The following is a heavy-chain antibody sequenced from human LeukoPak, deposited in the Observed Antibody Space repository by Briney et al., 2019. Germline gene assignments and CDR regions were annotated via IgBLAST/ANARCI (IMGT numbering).Heavy chain of an antibody. D-gene: IGHD7-27*01. CDR3: TRGTETGDDH. CDR1: GFTFSSYW. Sequence: GGSLRLSCAASGFTFSSYWMYWVRQAPGKGLVWVSRINSDESSISYADSVKGRFTISRDNAKNTLYLQMNSLRAEDTAVYYCTRGTETGDDHWGQGTLVTVSS. CDR2: INSDESSI. J-gene: IGHJ4*02. V-gene: IGHV3-74*01.